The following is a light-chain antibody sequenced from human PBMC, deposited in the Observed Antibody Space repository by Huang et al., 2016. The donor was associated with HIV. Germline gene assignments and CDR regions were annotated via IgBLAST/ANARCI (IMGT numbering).Light chain of an antibody. V-gene: IGKV1-39*01. CDR1: QSISSY. J-gene: IGKJ1*01. CDR2: SAS. CDR3: QQNYDTPT. Sequence: DIQMTQSPSSLSASVGDRVTITCRASQSISSYLIWYQQNPGKAPKLLIYSASTLQRGVPARVSGSGSGTDFTLTIGSLQPEDFATYYCQQNYDTPTFGQGTKVEIK.